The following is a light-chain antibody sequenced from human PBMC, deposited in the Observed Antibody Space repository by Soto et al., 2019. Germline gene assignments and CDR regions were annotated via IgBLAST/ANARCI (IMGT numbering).Light chain of an antibody. V-gene: IGKV3-11*01. Sequence: EIVLTQSPATLSLSPGERAALSCRASQSVSSYLAWYQQKPGQAPSLLIYDESKRATGIPARFSGSGSGTDFTLTISSLEPEDFAVYFCQQRSNWPSTFGGGTKVEI. J-gene: IGKJ4*01. CDR2: DES. CDR1: QSVSSY. CDR3: QQRSNWPST.